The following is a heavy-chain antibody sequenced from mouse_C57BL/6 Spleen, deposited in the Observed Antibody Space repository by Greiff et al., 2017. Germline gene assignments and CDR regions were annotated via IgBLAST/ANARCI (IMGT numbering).Heavy chain of an antibody. D-gene: IGHD1-1*01. V-gene: IGHV1-81*01. J-gene: IGHJ4*01. Sequence: VQLQQSGAELARPGASVKLSCKASGYTFTSYGISWVKQRTGQGLEWIGEIYPRSGNTYYNEKFKGKATLTADKSSSTAYMELRSLTSEDSAVYFCAPLITTVVATGDAMDYWGQGTSVTVAS. CDR3: APLITTVVATGDAMDY. CDR1: GYTFTSYG. CDR2: IYPRSGNT.